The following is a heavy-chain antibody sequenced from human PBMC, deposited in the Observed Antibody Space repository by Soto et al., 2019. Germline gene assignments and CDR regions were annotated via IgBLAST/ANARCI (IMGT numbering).Heavy chain of an antibody. J-gene: IGHJ5*01. V-gene: IGHV3-23*01. CDR3: ARRGSVSYYDS. D-gene: IGHD1-26*01. CDR2: ISGSGDST. CDR1: GFTFSSYA. Sequence: EVQLLESGGGLVQPGGSLRLSCAASGFTFSSYAMRWVRQAPVKGLEWVSAISGSGDSTYYADSVKGRFTISRDNSKNTLYRQMNSLRAEDTAVYYCARRGSVSYYDSWGHGTLVTVSS.